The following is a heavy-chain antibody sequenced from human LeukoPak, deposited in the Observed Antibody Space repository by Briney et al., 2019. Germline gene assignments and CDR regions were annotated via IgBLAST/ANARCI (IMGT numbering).Heavy chain of an antibody. D-gene: IGHD3-22*01. J-gene: IGHJ4*02. CDR3: ARVIPYYYDSSYYFDY. Sequence: GGSLRLSCAASGFTFDDYGMSWVRQAPGKGLEWVSVIYSGGSTYYADSVKGRFTISRDNSKNTLYLQMNSLRAEDTAVYYCARVIPYYYDSSYYFDYWGQGTLVTVSS. CDR1: GFTFDDYG. V-gene: IGHV3-66*01. CDR2: IYSGGST.